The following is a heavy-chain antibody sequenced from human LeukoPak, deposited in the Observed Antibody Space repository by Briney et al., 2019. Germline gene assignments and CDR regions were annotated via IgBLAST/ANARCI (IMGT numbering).Heavy chain of an antibody. CDR1: GSGFTFGNFA. J-gene: IGHJ6*03. CDR2: ISGSGYYT. CDR3: AKDGSWGDYYFYFYMDV. V-gene: IGHV3-23*01. D-gene: IGHD3-16*01. Sequence: GGSLRLSCEASGSGFTFGNFALSWVRQAPGKGLEWVSGISGSGYYTYYADSVKGRFTISRDNSKNTLYIQMNSLRAEDTAVYYCAKDGSWGDYYFYFYMDVWGKGTTVNVSS.